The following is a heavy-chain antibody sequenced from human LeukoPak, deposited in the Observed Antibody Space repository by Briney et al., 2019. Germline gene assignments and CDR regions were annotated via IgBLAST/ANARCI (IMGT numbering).Heavy chain of an antibody. Sequence: GGSLRLSCTASGFMFSAYWMSWVRQAPGKGLEWVAHMNLDGSQKYYVDSVKGRFTMSRDNAKDSLYLQMNSLRAEDTAVYYCARVQWELRGVGSYFEYWGQGALVTVSS. CDR2: MNLDGSQK. CDR3: ARVQWELRGVGSYFEY. V-gene: IGHV3-7*01. CDR1: GFMFSAYW. D-gene: IGHD1-26*01. J-gene: IGHJ4*02.